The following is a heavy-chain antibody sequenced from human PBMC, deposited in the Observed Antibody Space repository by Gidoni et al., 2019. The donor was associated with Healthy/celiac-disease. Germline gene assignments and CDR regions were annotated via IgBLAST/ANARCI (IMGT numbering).Heavy chain of an antibody. Sequence: EVQLVQSGAEVKKPGESLRISCKGSDYSFTSYWISWVRQMLGKGLEWMGRIDPSDSYTNYSPSFQGHVTISADKSISTAYLQWSSLKASDTAMYYCATSRFLDRLPGSWGQGTLVTVSS. CDR2: IDPSDSYT. CDR1: DYSFTSYW. D-gene: IGHD3-3*01. J-gene: IGHJ5*02. V-gene: IGHV5-10-1*03. CDR3: ATSRFLDRLPGS.